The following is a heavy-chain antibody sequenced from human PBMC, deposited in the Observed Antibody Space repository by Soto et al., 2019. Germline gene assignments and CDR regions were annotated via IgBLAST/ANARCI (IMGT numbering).Heavy chain of an antibody. V-gene: IGHV3-33*01. Sequence: GGSLRLSCAASGFTFSSYGMHWVRQAPGKGLEWVAVIWYDGSNKYYADSVKGRFTISRDNSKNTLYLQMNSLRAEDTAVYYCARDNIAAAGPFDYWGQGTLVTVSS. CDR2: IWYDGSNK. D-gene: IGHD6-13*01. J-gene: IGHJ4*02. CDR3: ARDNIAAAGPFDY. CDR1: GFTFSSYG.